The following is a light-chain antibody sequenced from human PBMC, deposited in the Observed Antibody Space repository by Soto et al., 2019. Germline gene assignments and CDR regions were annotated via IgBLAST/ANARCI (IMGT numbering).Light chain of an antibody. Sequence: QSALTQPASVSGSPGQSITISCTGNSNDVGGYNLVSWYQQHPGKVPKLIIYEGNKRPSGVSDRFSGSKSGNTASLTISALQAEDEADYSCCSFAGGATFVFGGGTKVTVL. CDR2: EGN. V-gene: IGLV2-23*03. CDR3: CSFAGGATFV. J-gene: IGLJ2*01. CDR1: SNDVGGYNL.